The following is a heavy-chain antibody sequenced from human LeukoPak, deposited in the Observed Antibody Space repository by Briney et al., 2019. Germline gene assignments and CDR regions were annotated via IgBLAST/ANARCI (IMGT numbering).Heavy chain of an antibody. Sequence: ASVKVSCKASGYTFTSYGISWVRQAPGQGLEWMGWISAYNGNTNYAQKLQGRVTMTTDTSTSTAYMELRSLRSDDTAVYYCAARHPFGGWYVYWGQGTLVTVSS. D-gene: IGHD6-19*01. CDR1: GYTFTSYG. CDR3: AARHPFGGWYVY. V-gene: IGHV1-18*01. J-gene: IGHJ4*02. CDR2: ISAYNGNT.